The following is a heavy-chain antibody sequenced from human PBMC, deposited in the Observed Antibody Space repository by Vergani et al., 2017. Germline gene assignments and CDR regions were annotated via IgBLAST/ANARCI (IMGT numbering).Heavy chain of an antibody. CDR2: IYPGDSDT. CDR1: GYSFTSYW. CDR3: ERKGSDSSSRYNWFDP. D-gene: IGHD6-6*01. J-gene: IGHJ5*02. Sequence: EVQLVQSGAEVKKPGESLKISCKGSGYSFTSYWIGWVRQMPGKGLEWMGIIYPGDSDTRYSPSFQGQVTISADTSISTAYLQWSSLKASDTAIYYCERKGSDSSSRYNWFDPWGQGTLVTVSS. V-gene: IGHV5-51*03.